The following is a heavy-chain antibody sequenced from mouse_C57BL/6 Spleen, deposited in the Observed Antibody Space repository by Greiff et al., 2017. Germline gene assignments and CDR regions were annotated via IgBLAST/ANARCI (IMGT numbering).Heavy chain of an antibody. CDR3: ARDPRGNDPAWFAY. CDR2: ISDGGSYT. J-gene: IGHJ3*01. D-gene: IGHD2-2*01. CDR1: GFTFSSYA. Sequence: EVMLVESGGGLVKPGGSLKLSCAASGFTFSSYAMSWVRQTPEKRLEWVATISDGGSYTYYPDNVKGRFTISRDNAKNNLYLQMSHLKSEDTAMYYCARDPRGNDPAWFAYWGQGTLVTVSA. V-gene: IGHV5-4*01.